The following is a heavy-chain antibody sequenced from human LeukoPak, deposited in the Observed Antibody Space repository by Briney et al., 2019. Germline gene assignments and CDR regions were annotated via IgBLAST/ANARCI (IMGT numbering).Heavy chain of an antibody. D-gene: IGHD6-13*01. J-gene: IGHJ4*02. V-gene: IGHV4-30-4*07. CDR3: ARNLIPEQLVLNF. CDR1: GGSISSGVYS. Sequence: SETLSLTCAVSGGSISSGVYSWSWVRQPPGKGLEWIGYIYYGGNTYYNPSLKSRLTISLDTSNNQFSLKLSSVTAADTAVYYCARNLIPEQLVLNFWGQGILVTVSS. CDR2: IYYGGNT.